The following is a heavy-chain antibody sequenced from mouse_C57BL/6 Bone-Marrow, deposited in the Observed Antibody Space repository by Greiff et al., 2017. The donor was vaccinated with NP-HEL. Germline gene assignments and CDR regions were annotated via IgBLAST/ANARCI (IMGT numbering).Heavy chain of an antibody. CDR2: ISSGGSYT. J-gene: IGHJ4*01. CDR3: ARHRVTTGYYYAMDY. CDR1: GFTFSSYG. D-gene: IGHD2-2*01. V-gene: IGHV5-6*02. Sequence: EVKLVESGGDLVKPGGSLKLSCAASGFTFSSYGMSWVRQTPDKRLEWVATISSGGSYTYYPDSVQGRFTISRDNAKKTLYLQMSSLKSEDTAMYYCARHRVTTGYYYAMDYWGQGTSVTVSS.